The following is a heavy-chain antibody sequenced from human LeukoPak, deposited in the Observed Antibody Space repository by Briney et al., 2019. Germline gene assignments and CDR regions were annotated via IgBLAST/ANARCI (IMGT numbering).Heavy chain of an antibody. D-gene: IGHD6-13*01. CDR2: ISSSSSYI. V-gene: IGHV3-21*01. CDR1: GFTFSRYS. Sequence: GGSLRLSCAASGFTFSRYSMNWVRQAPGKGLEWVSSISSSSSYIYYADSVKGRFTISRDNAKNSLYLQMNSLRAEDTAMYYCSRDSSWHVPVPENPVAFDYWGQGTLVTVSS. J-gene: IGHJ4*02. CDR3: SRDSSWHVPVPENPVAFDY.